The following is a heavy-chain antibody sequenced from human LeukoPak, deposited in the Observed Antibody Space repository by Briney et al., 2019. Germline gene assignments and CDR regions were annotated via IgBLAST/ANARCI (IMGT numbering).Heavy chain of an antibody. CDR2: IKSKRDGGTP. CDR1: EFTFSDTW. Sequence: KPGGSLRLSCAASEFTFSDTWMSWVRQAPGKGLEWVGRIKSKRDGGTPDYAAPVKGRFTISRDDSKDTVYLQMDSLKTDDTAVYYCTTEGHYYGHHSFLLWGQGTMVTVSS. D-gene: IGHD3-10*01. V-gene: IGHV3-15*01. J-gene: IGHJ3*01. CDR3: TTEGHYYGHHSFLL.